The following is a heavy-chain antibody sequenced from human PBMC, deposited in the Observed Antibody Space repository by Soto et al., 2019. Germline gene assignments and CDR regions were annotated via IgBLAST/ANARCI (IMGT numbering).Heavy chain of an antibody. V-gene: IGHV4-31*03. CDR1: VGSISSGGYY. J-gene: IGHJ4*02. CDR3: ARGRITTLYFDY. Sequence: PSETLSLTCTVSVGSISSGGYYWSWILQHPGKGLEWIGYIYYSGSTYYNPSLKSRVTISVDTSKNQFSLKLSSVTAADTAVYYCARGRITTLYFDYWGQGTLVTVSS. D-gene: IGHD3-16*01. CDR2: IYYSGST.